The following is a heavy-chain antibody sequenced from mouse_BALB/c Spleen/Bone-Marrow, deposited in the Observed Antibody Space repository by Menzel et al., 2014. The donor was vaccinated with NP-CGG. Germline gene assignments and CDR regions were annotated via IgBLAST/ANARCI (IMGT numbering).Heavy chain of an antibody. J-gene: IGHJ3*01. D-gene: IGHD1-1*01. CDR3: TRLDERYIKTVAWFAY. Sequence: VQLQQSGAELVKPGASVKLSCKASGYTFTEYTIPWVKQGSGQGLEWIGWFYPGSGSIKYNEKFKDKATLTADKSSSTVYMELSRLTSEDPPVYFWTRLDERYIKTVAWFAYWGQGTLVTVS. CDR1: GYTFTEYT. CDR2: FYPGSGSI. V-gene: IGHV1-62-2*01.